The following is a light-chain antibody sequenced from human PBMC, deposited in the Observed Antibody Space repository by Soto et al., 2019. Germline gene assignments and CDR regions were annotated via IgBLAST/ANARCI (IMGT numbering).Light chain of an antibody. V-gene: IGLV2-14*01. J-gene: IGLJ2*01. CDR3: SSYINTNTLV. Sequence: QSVLTQPASVSGSPGQSIAISCTGTSSDVGDYNSVSWYQQHPGKVPKLVIFEVSNRPSGVSNRFSGSKSGNTASPTISGLQAEDEADYFCSSYINTNTLVFGGGTKVTVL. CDR1: SSDVGDYNS. CDR2: EVS.